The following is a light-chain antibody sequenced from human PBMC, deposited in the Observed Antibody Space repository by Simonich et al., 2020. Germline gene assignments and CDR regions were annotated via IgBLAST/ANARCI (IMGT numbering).Light chain of an antibody. CDR1: SSDVGGYNY. V-gene: IGLV2-8*01. CDR3: SSYAGSNNLRV. J-gene: IGLJ3*02. Sequence: QSALTQPASVSGSPGQSITISCTGTSSDVGGYNYVSWYQQHPGKAPKLMIYEVSELPSGVPDRFSGSKSGNTASLTVSGLQAEDEADYYCSSYAGSNNLRVFGGGTKLTVL. CDR2: EVS.